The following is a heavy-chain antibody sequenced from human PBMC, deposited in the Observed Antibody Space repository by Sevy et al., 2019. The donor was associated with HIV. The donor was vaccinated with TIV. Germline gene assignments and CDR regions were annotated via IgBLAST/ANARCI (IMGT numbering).Heavy chain of an antibody. V-gene: IGHV3-74*01. J-gene: IGHJ4*02. D-gene: IGHD3-22*01. CDR2: INSDGSST. CDR3: ARDNIRRYYYDSSGPNGLGY. Sequence: GGSLRLSCAASGFTFSRYWMHWVRQAPGKGLVWVSRINSDGSSTSYADSVKGRFTISRDNAKNTLYLQMNSLRAEDTAVYYCARDNIRRYYYDSSGPNGLGYWGQGTLVTVSS. CDR1: GFTFSRYW.